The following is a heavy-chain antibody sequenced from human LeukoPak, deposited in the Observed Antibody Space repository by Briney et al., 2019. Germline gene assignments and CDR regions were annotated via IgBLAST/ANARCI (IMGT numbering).Heavy chain of an antibody. V-gene: IGHV3-7*03. D-gene: IGHD4-17*01. CDR3: ARRLWGITVTTSLFAFDM. J-gene: IGHJ3*02. CDR2: IKHDGSEK. Sequence: GGSLRLSCAASGFTFSSYAMHWVRQAPGKGLEWVANIKHDGSEKYYVDSVKGRFTISRDNAKSSLHLQMNSLRVEDTAVYYCARRLWGITVTTSLFAFDMWGQGTMVTVSS. CDR1: GFTFSSYA.